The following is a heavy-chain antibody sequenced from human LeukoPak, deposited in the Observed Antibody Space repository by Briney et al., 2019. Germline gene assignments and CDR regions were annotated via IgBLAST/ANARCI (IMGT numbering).Heavy chain of an antibody. CDR1: GYKFTDDC. V-gene: IGHV1-2*02. CDR3: APTAEAYTSWWKV. CDR2: INPDSGFT. D-gene: IGHD3-16*01. J-gene: IGHJ4*02. Sequence: ASVKVSCKASGYKFTDDCMHWVRQAPGQGLEFMGWINPDSGFTNYAQKFKGRVTMTWDTSISTAYLEVRSLTSDDTAVYYCAPTAEAYTSWWKVWGQGTLVTVSS.